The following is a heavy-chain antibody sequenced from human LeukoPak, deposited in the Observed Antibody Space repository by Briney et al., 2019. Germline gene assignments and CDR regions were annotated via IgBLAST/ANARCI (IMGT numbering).Heavy chain of an antibody. CDR1: GFTFSSAA. V-gene: IGHV3-23*01. J-gene: IGHJ3*01. D-gene: IGHD5-24*01. CDR2: IGSSVGST. Sequence: PGGSLRLSCAASGFTFSSAAMTWVRQARGKGLEWVSLIGSSVGSTYYADSVKGRFTISRDNSKNTLSLQMNSLRVEDTAIYYCAKDIQLSTWGLGTMVTVSS. CDR3: AKDIQLST.